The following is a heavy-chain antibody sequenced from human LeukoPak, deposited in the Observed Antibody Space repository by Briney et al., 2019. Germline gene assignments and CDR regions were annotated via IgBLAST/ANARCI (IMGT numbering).Heavy chain of an antibody. CDR1: GFTFSHCP. V-gene: IGHV3-21*01. CDR2: ISSSGSHI. J-gene: IGHJ6*02. CDR3: ASLRSSSWYLSLANYGMDV. D-gene: IGHD6-13*01. Sequence: GRSLRLSCAASGFTFSHCPMHWVRQAPGKGLEWVSSISSSGSHIYYADSLKGRFTISRDNAKNSLYLHMNSLRAEDTAVYYCASLRSSSWYLSLANYGMDVWGQGTTVTVSS.